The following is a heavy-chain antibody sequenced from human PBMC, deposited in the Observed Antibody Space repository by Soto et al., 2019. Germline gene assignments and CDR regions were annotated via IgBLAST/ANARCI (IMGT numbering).Heavy chain of an antibody. Sequence: QVQLQESGPGLVEPSQTLSLTCTVSGGSISSGGYYWSWIRQHPGKGLERIGYIYYSGSTYYNPSLKIRVNKSVDTPKNQFTLKMSYVTAADSAVYYCAGGTVYSGGWYEHWGQGTLVTVSS. J-gene: IGHJ5*02. CDR3: AGGTVYSGGWYEH. D-gene: IGHD6-19*01. V-gene: IGHV4-31*03. CDR2: IYYSGST. CDR1: GGSISSGGYY.